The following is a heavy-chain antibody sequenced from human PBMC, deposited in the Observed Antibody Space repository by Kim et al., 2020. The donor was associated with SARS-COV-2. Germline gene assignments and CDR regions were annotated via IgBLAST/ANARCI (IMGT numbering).Heavy chain of an antibody. V-gene: IGHV3-23*01. CDR2: IRYTGDT. CDR1: GFTFSSYA. J-gene: IGHJ4*02. CDR3: AKTHSSGWTFDY. D-gene: IGHD6-19*01. Sequence: GGSLRLSCAASGFTFSSYAMSWVRQAPGKGLEWVSLIRYTGDTYYADSVKGRFTISRDNSKSTLYLQTNSLRAGDTAVYYCAKTHSSGWTFDYWGQGNLVTVSS.